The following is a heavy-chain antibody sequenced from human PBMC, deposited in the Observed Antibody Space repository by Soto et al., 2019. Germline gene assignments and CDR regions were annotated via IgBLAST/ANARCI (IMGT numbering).Heavy chain of an antibody. CDR3: ARGSPGGFPFPEY. CDR2: IKQDGIEK. Sequence: GGSLRLSCGASGLTFRSYWMNWVRQAPGKGLEWVANIKQDGIEKHYVDSLEGRFTISRDNAKNSLYLQMDGLRAEDTAVYYCARGSPGGFPFPEYWGQGTLVTVSS. D-gene: IGHD2-15*01. J-gene: IGHJ4*02. V-gene: IGHV3-7*04. CDR1: GLTFRSYW.